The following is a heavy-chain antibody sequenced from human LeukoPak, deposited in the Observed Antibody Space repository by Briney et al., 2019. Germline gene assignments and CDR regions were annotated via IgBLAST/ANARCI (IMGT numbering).Heavy chain of an antibody. D-gene: IGHD2-8*01. CDR2: IIPIFGIA. CDR3: ARASRYCTTGVCPYYFDS. CDR1: GGTFSSYA. Sequence: SVKVSCKASGGTFSSYAISWVRQAPGQGLEWMGRIIPIFGIANYAQKFQGRVTITADKSTSTAYMELSSLRSDDTAVYYCARASRYCTTGVCPYYFDSWGQGTLVTVSS. J-gene: IGHJ4*02. V-gene: IGHV1-69*04.